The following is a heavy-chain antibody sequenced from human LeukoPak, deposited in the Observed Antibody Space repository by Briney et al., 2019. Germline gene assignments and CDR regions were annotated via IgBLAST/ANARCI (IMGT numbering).Heavy chain of an antibody. D-gene: IGHD6-6*01. CDR2: IRYDGSNK. CDR1: GFSFSSYG. J-gene: IGHJ4*02. Sequence: GGSLRLSCAASGFSFSSYGMHWVRQAPGKGLEWVAFIRYDGSNKYYADSVKGRFTISRDNSKNTLYLQMNSLRAEDTAVYYCAKMMDSSSSEWGQGTLVTVSS. CDR3: AKMMDSSSSE. V-gene: IGHV3-30*02.